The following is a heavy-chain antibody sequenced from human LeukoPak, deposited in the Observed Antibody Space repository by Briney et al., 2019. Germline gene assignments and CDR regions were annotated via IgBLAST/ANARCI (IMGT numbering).Heavy chain of an antibody. CDR2: IKEDGSDK. CDR3: ARGGHFNFDY. J-gene: IGHJ4*02. D-gene: IGHD5-12*01. Sequence: GRSLRLSCAASEFTFSSYWMKWVRQAPRKGLEWVASIKEDGSDKYYVDSVKGRFSISRDNAKNSLFLQMNSLRTEDTAVYYCARGGHFNFDYWGQGTLVIVSS. V-gene: IGHV3-7*01. CDR1: EFTFSSYW.